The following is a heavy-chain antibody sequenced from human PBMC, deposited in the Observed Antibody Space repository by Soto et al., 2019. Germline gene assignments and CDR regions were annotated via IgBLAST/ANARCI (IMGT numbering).Heavy chain of an antibody. V-gene: IGHV1-8*01. CDR1: GYTFTNND. J-gene: IGHJ5*02. CDR2: MNPGSGDT. D-gene: IGHD3-10*01. Sequence: GASVKVSCKASGYTFTNNDVSWVRQATGQGLEWMGWMNPGSGDTGYAQRFQGRVTMTRDISIATAYMELSSLRSDDTAMYFCATMATVGSLNWFDTWGQGPLVTAS. CDR3: ATMATVGSLNWFDT.